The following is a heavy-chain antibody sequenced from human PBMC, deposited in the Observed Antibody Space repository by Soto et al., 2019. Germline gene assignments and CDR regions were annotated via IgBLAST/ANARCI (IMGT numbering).Heavy chain of an antibody. CDR2: IWYDGSNK. CDR3: AIYSLAYCGVDCYTNWFDP. Sequence: GGSLXLSCAASGFXFSSYGMHWVRQAPGKGLEWVAVIWYDGSNKYYADSVKGRFTISRDNSKNTLYLQMNSLRAEDTAVYYCAIYSLAYCGVDCYTNWFDPWGQGTLVTVSS. J-gene: IGHJ5*02. CDR1: GFXFSSYG. V-gene: IGHV3-33*01. D-gene: IGHD2-21*02.